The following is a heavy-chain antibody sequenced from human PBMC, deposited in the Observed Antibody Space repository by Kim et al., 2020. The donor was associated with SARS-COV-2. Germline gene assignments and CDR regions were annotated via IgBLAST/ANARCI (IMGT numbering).Heavy chain of an antibody. CDR3: TRFKWFGEEGF. Sequence: GGSLRLSCVGSGFSFTNYAMSWVRQAPGKGLDWVSRISGSGGDTFYADSVKGRFTISRDNSKNTLYLQMNSLRVEDTAVYYCTRFKWFGEEGFWGQGTLVIISP. CDR2: ISGSGGDT. V-gene: IGHV3-23*01. CDR1: GFSFTNYA. D-gene: IGHD3-10*01. J-gene: IGHJ4*02.